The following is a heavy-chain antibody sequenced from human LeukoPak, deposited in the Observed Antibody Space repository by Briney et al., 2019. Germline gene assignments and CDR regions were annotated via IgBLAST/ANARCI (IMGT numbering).Heavy chain of an antibody. D-gene: IGHD5-18*01. CDR2: IREERGQE. J-gene: IGHJ5*02. V-gene: IGHV3-7*03. CDR1: GLTVSNHW. CDR3: ASLDTAKQPLANH. Sequence: GGSLRLSCVASGLTVSNHWMSWVRQAPGKGLEWVANIREERGQEYYVDSVKGRFTISKNSAKNSLYLQMNTPRVEDTAMYYCASLDTAKQPLANHWGQGTLVTVSS.